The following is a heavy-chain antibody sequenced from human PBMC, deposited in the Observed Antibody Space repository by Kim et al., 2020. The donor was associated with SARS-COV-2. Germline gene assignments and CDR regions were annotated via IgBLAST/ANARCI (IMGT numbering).Heavy chain of an antibody. Sequence: SETLSLTCTVSGGSISSYYWSWIRQPPGKGLEWIGYIYYSGSTNYNPSLKSRVTISVDTSKNQFSLKLSSVTAADTAVYYCAREESGSSGYSAFDIWGQGTMVTVSS. CDR1: GGSISSYY. CDR2: IYYSGST. CDR3: AREESGSSGYSAFDI. V-gene: IGHV4-59*01. J-gene: IGHJ3*02. D-gene: IGHD3-22*01.